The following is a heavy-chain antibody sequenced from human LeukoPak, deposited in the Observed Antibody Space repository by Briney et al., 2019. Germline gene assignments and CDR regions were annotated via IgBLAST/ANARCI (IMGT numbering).Heavy chain of an antibody. CDR2: ISGSARST. D-gene: IGHD4-17*01. J-gene: IGHJ4*02. Sequence: GGSLRLSCADSGFTFTSYAMSWVRQAPGKGLEWVSAISGSARSTFYADSVKGRFTISRDNSKDMVYLHMNSLRAEDTAIYYCAKDLTSYDYGDYGGSDYWGQGTLVTVSS. CDR1: GFTFTSYA. CDR3: AKDLTSYDYGDYGGSDY. V-gene: IGHV3-23*01.